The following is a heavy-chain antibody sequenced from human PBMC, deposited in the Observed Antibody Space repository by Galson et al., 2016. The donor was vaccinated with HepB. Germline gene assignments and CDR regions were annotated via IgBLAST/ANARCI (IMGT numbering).Heavy chain of an antibody. J-gene: IGHJ6*02. V-gene: IGHV4-4*02. CDR2: VYQSGST. Sequence: ETLSLTCAVSGGSVSSSYWWSWVRRPPGKGLEWIGEVYQSGSTNYNPSLKSRVTISLDKSNNQLSLNLSSVTAADTAVYYCASSRVREHFSMDVWGQGTTVTVSS. CDR1: GGSVSSSYW. CDR3: ASSRVREHFSMDV. D-gene: IGHD3-10*01.